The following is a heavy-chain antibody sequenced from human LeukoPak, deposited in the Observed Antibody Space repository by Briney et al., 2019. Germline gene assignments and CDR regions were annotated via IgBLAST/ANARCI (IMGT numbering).Heavy chain of an antibody. CDR1: GYTFTSYD. V-gene: IGHV1-18*01. Sequence: GASVKVSCKASGYTFTSYDISWVRQAPGQGLEWMGWISAYNGNTNYAQKLQGRVTMTTDTSTSTAYMELRSLRSDDTAVYYCARVKQAAAGTVGGHTAYRFNWFDPWGQGTLVTVSS. D-gene: IGHD6-13*01. J-gene: IGHJ5*02. CDR2: ISAYNGNT. CDR3: ARVKQAAAGTVGGHTAYRFNWFDP.